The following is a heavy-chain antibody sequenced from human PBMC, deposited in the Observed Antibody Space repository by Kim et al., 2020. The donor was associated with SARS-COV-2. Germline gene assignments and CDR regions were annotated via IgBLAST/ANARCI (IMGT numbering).Heavy chain of an antibody. CDR3: AKNIMSPWFDP. J-gene: IGHJ5*02. CDR1: GFTLSNSD. Sequence: GGSLRLSCAVSGFTLSNSDMSWVRQAPGKGLEWVSGISDSGVGTYYANSVRGRFTISRDTSKNTLYLQMNRLRVEDTAVYYCAKNIMSPWFDPWGQGTLV. D-gene: IGHD1-20*01. CDR2: ISDSGVGT. V-gene: IGHV3-23*01.